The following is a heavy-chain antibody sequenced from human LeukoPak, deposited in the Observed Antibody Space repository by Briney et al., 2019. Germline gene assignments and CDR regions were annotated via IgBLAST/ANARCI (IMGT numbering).Heavy chain of an antibody. CDR1: GGTFSSYA. D-gene: IGHD4-23*01. V-gene: IGHV1-69*01. Sequence: SVKVSCKASGGTFSSYAISWVRQAPGQGLEWMGGIIPIFGTANYAQKFQGRVTITADESTSTAYMELSSLRSEDTAVYYCARGAVAMGWSEYFQHWGQGTLVTVSS. J-gene: IGHJ1*01. CDR2: IIPIFGTA. CDR3: ARGAVAMGWSEYFQH.